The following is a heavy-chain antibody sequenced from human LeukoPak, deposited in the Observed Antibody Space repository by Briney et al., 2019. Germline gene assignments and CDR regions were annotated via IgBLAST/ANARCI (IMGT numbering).Heavy chain of an antibody. J-gene: IGHJ4*02. CDR1: GGSISSGDYY. V-gene: IGHV4-30-4*01. CDR2: IYYSEST. Sequence: SETLSLTCTVSGGSISSGDYYWSWIRQPPGKGLEWIGYIYYSESTYYNPSLQSRVTISVDTSKNQFSLKMSSVTAADTAVYYCARCHYYGSGGREIDYWGQGTLVTVSS. CDR3: ARCHYYGSGGREIDY. D-gene: IGHD3-10*01.